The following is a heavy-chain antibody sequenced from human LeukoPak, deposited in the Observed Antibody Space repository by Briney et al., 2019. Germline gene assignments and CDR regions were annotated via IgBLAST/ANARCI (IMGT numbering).Heavy chain of an antibody. CDR3: AKDGRKWELFYFDY. J-gene: IGHJ4*02. CDR2: IKQDGSEK. V-gene: IGHV3-7*01. D-gene: IGHD1-26*01. Sequence: GGSLVLSCAASGFTFSRYWMSWVRQAPGKGPEWVANIKQDGSEKYYVDSVKGRFTISRDNSKNTLYLQMNSLRAEDTAVYYCAKDGRKWELFYFDYWGQGTLVTVSS. CDR1: GFTFSRYW.